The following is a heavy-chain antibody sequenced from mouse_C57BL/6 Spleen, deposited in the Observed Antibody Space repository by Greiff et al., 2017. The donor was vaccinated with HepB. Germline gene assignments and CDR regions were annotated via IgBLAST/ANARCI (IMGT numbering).Heavy chain of an antibody. CDR1: GYAFSSSW. V-gene: IGHV1-82*01. D-gene: IGHD2-4*01. J-gene: IGHJ1*03. CDR3: ARSAYDYDTDAYFDV. CDR2: IYPGDGDT. Sequence: QVQLQQSGPELVKPGASVKISCKASGYAFSSSWMNWVKQRPGKGLEWIGRIYPGDGDTNYNGKFKGKATLTADKSSSPAYMQLSSLTSEDSAVYFCARSAYDYDTDAYFDVWGTGTTVTVSS.